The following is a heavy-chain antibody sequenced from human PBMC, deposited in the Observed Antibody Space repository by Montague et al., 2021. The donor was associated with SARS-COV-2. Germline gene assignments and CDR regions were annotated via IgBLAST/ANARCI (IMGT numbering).Heavy chain of an antibody. CDR3: AKDHPVYDTSGYYHYGASDI. D-gene: IGHD3-22*01. V-gene: IGHV3-23*01. Sequence: SLRLSCAASGFTFSSYAMSWVRQAPGKGLEWVSTVSGSTTNTFYADSVKGRFTISRDNSKNTLYLQMNSLRVEDTAVYYCAKDHPVYDTSGYYHYGASDIWGQGTTVTVSS. J-gene: IGHJ3*02. CDR2: VSGSTTNT. CDR1: GFTFSSYA.